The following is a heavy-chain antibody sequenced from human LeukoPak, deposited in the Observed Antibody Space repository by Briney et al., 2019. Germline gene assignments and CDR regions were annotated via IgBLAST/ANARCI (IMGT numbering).Heavy chain of an antibody. CDR1: GFTFSSYS. V-gene: IGHV3-48*01. CDR2: ISSSGSTI. J-gene: IGHJ4*02. CDR3: ARRKEIDY. Sequence: GGSLRHSCAASGFTFSSYSMNWVRQAPGKGLEWVSSISSSGSTIYYADSVRGRFTISRDNAKNSLYLQMNSLRAEDTAVYYCARRKEIDYWGQGTLVTVSS.